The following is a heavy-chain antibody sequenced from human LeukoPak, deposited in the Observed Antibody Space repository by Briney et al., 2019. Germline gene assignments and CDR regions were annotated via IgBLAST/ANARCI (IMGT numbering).Heavy chain of an antibody. CDR2: IIPIFGTA. J-gene: IGHJ4*02. CDR1: GGTFSSYA. D-gene: IGHD3-10*01. CDR3: ARGLLNMVRGAPYYFDY. Sequence: SVKVSXKASGGTFSSYAISWVRQAPGQGLEWMGGIIPIFGTANYAQKFQGTVMITADESTSTAYMELSSLRSEDTAVYYCARGLLNMVRGAPYYFDYWGQGTLVSVSS. V-gene: IGHV1-69*13.